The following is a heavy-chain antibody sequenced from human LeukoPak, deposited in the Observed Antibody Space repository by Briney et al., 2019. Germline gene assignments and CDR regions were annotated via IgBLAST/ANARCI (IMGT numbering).Heavy chain of an antibody. CDR3: ARSGLSRFGF. CDR2: ITGSGGTT. D-gene: IGHD2/OR15-2a*01. Sequence: GGSLRLSCAASGFAFSNYGMNWVRQAPGKGLEWVSGITGSGGTTYYADSVKGRFTISRDNSKNTLYLQMNSPRAEDTAVYYCARSGLSRFGFWGQGTLVTVSS. V-gene: IGHV3-23*01. CDR1: GFAFSNYG. J-gene: IGHJ4*02.